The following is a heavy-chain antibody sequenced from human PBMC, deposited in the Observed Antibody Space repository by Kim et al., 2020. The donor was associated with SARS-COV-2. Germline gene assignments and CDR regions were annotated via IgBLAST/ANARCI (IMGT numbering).Heavy chain of an antibody. D-gene: IGHD1-26*01. CDR1: GGSVSSGSYY. J-gene: IGHJ4*01. CDR3: ARVPVGATTRRQHFDY. V-gene: IGHV4-61*01. CDR2: IYYSGST. Sequence: SETLSLTCTVSGGSVSSGSYYWSWIRQPPGKGLEWIGYIYYSGSTNYNPSLKSRVTISVDTSKNQFSLKLSSVTAADTAVYYCARVPVGATTRRQHFDY.